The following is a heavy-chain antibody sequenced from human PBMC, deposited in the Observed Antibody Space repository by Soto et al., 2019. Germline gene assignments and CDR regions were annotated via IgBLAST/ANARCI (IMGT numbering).Heavy chain of an antibody. CDR2: ISGSGGST. Sequence: PGGSLRLSCAASGFTFSSYAMSWVRQAPGKGLEWVSAISGSGGSTYYADSVKGRFTISRDNSKNTLYLQMNSPRAEDTAVYYCAKAPEAVAALGDYFDYWGQGTLVTVSS. CDR1: GFTFSSYA. D-gene: IGHD6-19*01. J-gene: IGHJ4*02. CDR3: AKAPEAVAALGDYFDY. V-gene: IGHV3-23*01.